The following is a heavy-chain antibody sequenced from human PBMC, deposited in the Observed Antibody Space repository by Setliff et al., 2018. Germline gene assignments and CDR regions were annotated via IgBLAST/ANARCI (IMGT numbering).Heavy chain of an antibody. J-gene: IGHJ4*02. CDR2: INDSGTT. Sequence: SETLSLTCTVYGGSFSNYYWGWIRQSPGKGLEWIGEINDSGTTNYSPSLKSRVTISLDASTSQFSLKLRSVSAADTAVYYCRYWSGYYNNDYWGQGTLVTVSS. CDR3: RYWSGYYNNDY. V-gene: IGHV4-34*01. D-gene: IGHD3-3*01. CDR1: GGSFSNYY.